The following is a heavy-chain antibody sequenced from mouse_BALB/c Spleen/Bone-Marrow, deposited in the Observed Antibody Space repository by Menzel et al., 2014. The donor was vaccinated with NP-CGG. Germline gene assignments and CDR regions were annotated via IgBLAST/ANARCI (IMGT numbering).Heavy chain of an antibody. CDR3: ARKSQRAYASMMY. J-gene: IGHJ4*01. V-gene: IGHV1S56*01. D-gene: IGHD2-3*01. CDR2: IYPGDFNT. CDR1: GYTFTSFY. Sequence: QVQLQQSGLELVKPGASVRISCKASGYTFTSFYIHWVKQRPGQGLEWIGWIYPGDFNTKFNEKFKGKATLTADKSSSTAYIQLSSLTSEDSAVYFCARKSQRAYASMMYWGPGTSVTVSS.